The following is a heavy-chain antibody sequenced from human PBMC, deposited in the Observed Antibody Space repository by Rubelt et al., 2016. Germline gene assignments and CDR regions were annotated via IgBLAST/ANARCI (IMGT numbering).Heavy chain of an antibody. CDR3: ARVTTVTNDNWFDP. J-gene: IGHJ5*02. CDR2: TYPGDSDT. V-gene: IGHV5-51*01. D-gene: IGHD4-17*01. Sequence: EVQLVQSGAEVKKPGESLKISCKGSGYSFTSYWIGWVRQMPGKGLEWMGLTYPGDSDTRYSPSCQGQVTIAADKSISTAYRQWSSLKASDTAMYYCARVTTVTNDNWFDPWGQGTLVTVSS. CDR1: GYSFTSYW.